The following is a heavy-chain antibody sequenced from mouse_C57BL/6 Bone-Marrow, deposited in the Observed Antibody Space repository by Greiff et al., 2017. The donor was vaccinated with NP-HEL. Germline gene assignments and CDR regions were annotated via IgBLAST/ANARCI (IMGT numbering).Heavy chain of an antibody. D-gene: IGHD3-3*01. Sequence: VQLKQSGAELVRPGASVKLSCTASGFNIKDYYMHWVKQRPEQGLEWIGWIDPENGDTEYASKFQGKATITADTSSNTAYLQLSSLTSEDTAVYYCTLGLYFDYWGQGTTLTVSS. J-gene: IGHJ2*01. CDR3: TLGLYFDY. CDR1: GFNIKDYY. CDR2: IDPENGDT. V-gene: IGHV14-4*01.